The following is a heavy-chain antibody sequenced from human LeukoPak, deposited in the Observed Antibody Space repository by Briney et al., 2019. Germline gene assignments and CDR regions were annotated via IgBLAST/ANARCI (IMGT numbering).Heavy chain of an antibody. CDR1: GFTFSTYS. D-gene: IGHD5-12*01. Sequence: GGSLRLSCAASGFTFSTYSMNWVRQAPGMGLEWVSSISRSSNYIYYADSVRGRFTISRDNAKNSLYLQMNSLRAEDTAVYYCARDGKIVAAISSHFDFWGRGTLVTVSS. CDR2: ISRSSNYI. J-gene: IGHJ4*02. CDR3: ARDGKIVAAISSHFDF. V-gene: IGHV3-21*01.